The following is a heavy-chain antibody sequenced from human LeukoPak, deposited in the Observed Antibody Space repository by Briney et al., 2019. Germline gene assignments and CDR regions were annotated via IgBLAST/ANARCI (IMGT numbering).Heavy chain of an antibody. V-gene: IGHV3-23*01. CDR2: ISVSAGST. Sequence: PGGCLRLSCAASGFTLSSYGMSSVRQAGGEWRGLVSAISVSAGSTYYADSVRGRFTIARDNSKNTLYLQMNSVRAEDTAVYYCANRRRITICEVVIIGAFDIWGQGTMVTVSS. J-gene: IGHJ3*02. D-gene: IGHD3-3*01. CDR3: ANRRRITICEVVIIGAFDI. CDR1: GFTLSSYG.